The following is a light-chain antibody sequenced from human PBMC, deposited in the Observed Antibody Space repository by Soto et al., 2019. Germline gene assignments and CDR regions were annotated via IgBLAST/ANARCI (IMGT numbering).Light chain of an antibody. CDR3: QQYCSSPQLT. CDR1: QSVSSSY. V-gene: IGKV3-20*01. Sequence: EIVLTQSPGTLSLSPGERATLSCRASQSVSSSYLAWYQQKPGQAPRLLIYGASSRATGIPDRFSGSGSGTELTLNNSRLEPEDFAVYYCQQYCSSPQLTFGGGTKVEIK. J-gene: IGKJ4*01. CDR2: GAS.